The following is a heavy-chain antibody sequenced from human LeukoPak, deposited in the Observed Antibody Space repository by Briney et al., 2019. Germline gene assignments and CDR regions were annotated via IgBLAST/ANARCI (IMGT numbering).Heavy chain of an antibody. Sequence: SETLSLTCAVYGGSFSGYYWSWIRQPPGKGLEWIGEINHSGSTNYNPSLKSRVTISVDTSKNQFSLKLSSVTAADTAVYYCASSSNYPTPACWGQGTLVTVSS. CDR3: ASSSNYPTPAC. CDR2: INHSGST. CDR1: GGSFSGYY. V-gene: IGHV4-34*01. J-gene: IGHJ4*02. D-gene: IGHD4-11*01.